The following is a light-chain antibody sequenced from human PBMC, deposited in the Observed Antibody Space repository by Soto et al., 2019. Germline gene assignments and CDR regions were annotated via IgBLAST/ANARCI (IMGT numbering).Light chain of an antibody. CDR2: DVS. Sequence: QSALTQPASVSGSPGQSIAISCTGTSSDVGGYNYVSWYQQHPGKTPNLMIYDVSNRPSGVSNRFSGSKSGNTASLTISGLQAEDEADYYCSSYTSSSTWVFGGGTKVTV. CDR1: SSDVGGYNY. CDR3: SSYTSSSTWV. J-gene: IGLJ3*02. V-gene: IGLV2-14*01.